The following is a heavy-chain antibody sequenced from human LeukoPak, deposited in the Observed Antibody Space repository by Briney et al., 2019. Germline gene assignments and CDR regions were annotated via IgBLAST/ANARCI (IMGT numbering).Heavy chain of an antibody. D-gene: IGHD3-10*01. CDR1: GYTFTSYY. V-gene: IGHV1-46*01. Sequence: GASVKVSCKASGYTFTSYYMHWVRQAPGQGLEWMGIINPSGGSTSYAQKFQGRVTMTRDMSTTTVYMELRSLRSEGTAVDYDAKDKGQYGSGPRGFTCFDPWGQGTLVTVSS. J-gene: IGHJ5*02. CDR2: INPSGGST. CDR3: AKDKGQYGSGPRGFTCFDP.